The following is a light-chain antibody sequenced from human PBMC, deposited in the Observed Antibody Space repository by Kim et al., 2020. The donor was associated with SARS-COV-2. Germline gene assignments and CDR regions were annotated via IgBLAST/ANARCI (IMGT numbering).Light chain of an antibody. CDR2: DVS. V-gene: IGLV2-14*03. Sequence: QSALTQPASVSGSPGQSITISCTGTSSDVGGYNYVSWYQQHPGKAPKLMIYDVSNRPSGVSNRFSGSKSGSTASLTISGLQPEDEADYYCSSYTRDNRRVFGGGTQLTVL. J-gene: IGLJ3*02. CDR1: SSDVGGYNY. CDR3: SSYTRDNRRV.